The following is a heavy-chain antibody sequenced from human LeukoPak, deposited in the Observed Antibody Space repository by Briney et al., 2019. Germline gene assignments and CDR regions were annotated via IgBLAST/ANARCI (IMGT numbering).Heavy chain of an antibody. Sequence: ASVKVSCKASGYTFTGYYMHWVRQAPGQGLEWMGWINPNSGGTNYAQKFQGRVTMTRDTSISTAYMELSRLRSDDTAVYYCAREKARNYYDSSGYPGDLDYWGQGTLVTVSS. CDR1: GYTFTGYY. CDR2: INPNSGGT. D-gene: IGHD3-22*01. J-gene: IGHJ4*02. V-gene: IGHV1-2*02. CDR3: AREKARNYYDSSGYPGDLDY.